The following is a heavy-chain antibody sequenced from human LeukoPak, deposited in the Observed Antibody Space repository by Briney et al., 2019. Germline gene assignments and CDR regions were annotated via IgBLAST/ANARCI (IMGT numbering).Heavy chain of an antibody. CDR3: ARVSDYGDYGLDY. V-gene: IGHV1-2*02. CDR1: GYTFTGYY. CDR2: INPNSGGT. D-gene: IGHD4-17*01. Sequence: ASVKVSCKASGYTFTGYYMHWVRQAPGQGLEWMGWINPNSGGTNYAQKFQGRVTMTRDTSISTAYMELSRLRSDDTAVYYCARVSDYGDYGLDYWGQGTLVTVSS. J-gene: IGHJ4*02.